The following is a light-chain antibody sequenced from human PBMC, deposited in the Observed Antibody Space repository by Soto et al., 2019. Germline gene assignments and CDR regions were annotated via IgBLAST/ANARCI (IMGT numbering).Light chain of an antibody. J-gene: IGKJ1*01. CDR1: QTISSW. V-gene: IGKV1-5*01. CDR3: QQYKSYLRT. Sequence: EIQMTHTPSTLSASVGARVTITFLASQTISSWLAWYQQKPGKAPKLLIYAASTLESGVSSRFSGRGSGTEFTLTINSLQPEDFATYYCQQYKSYLRTFGQGTKVDIK. CDR2: AAS.